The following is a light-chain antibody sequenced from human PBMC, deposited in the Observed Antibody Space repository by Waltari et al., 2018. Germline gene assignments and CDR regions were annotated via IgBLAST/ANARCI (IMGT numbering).Light chain of an antibody. CDR3: QVWDSISNHVV. V-gene: IGLV3-21*02. CDR2: DDS. CDR1: CVGSKS. J-gene: IGLJ2*01. Sequence: SYVLTPPPSVSVAPGPTAPITCGGKCVGSKSWHLYPQKPGQAPVLVVYDDSDRPSGVPDRFAGSNSGNTATLTISRVEAGDEADYYCQVWDSISNHVVFGGGTRLTVL.